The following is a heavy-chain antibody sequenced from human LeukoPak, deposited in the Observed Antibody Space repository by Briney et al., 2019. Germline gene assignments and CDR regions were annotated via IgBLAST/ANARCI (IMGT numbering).Heavy chain of an antibody. V-gene: IGHV3-21*01. D-gene: IGHD1-26*01. CDR2: ISSSSSYI. CDR3: ARFDSGSGSGAFDI. CDR1: GFTFSSYS. J-gene: IGHJ3*02. Sequence: PGGSLRLSCAASGFTFSSYSMNWVRQAPGKGLEWASSISSSSSYIYYADSVKGRFTISRDNAKNSLYLQMNSLRAEDTAVYYCARFDSGSGSGAFDIWGQGTMVTVSS.